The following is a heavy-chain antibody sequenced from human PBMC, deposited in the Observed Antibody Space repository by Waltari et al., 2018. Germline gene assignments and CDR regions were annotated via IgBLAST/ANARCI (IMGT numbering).Heavy chain of an antibody. J-gene: IGHJ4*02. CDR2: MKQDGIEK. CDR3: ARSLSEDIVPTTGVFFDY. CDR1: GFPFSYYL. Sequence: EVQLVASGGDLVQPGGSRRFPCAASGFPFSYYLLAWVRQAPGKGLEWVANMKQDGIEKFYVDSVKGRFTISRDNAKNSLYLQMNGLRVEDTAVYYCARSLSEDIVPTTGVFFDYWGQGSLVTVSS. V-gene: IGHV3-7*01. D-gene: IGHD5-12*01.